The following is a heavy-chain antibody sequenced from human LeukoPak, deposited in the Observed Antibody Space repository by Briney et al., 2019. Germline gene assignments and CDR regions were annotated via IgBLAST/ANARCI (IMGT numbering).Heavy chain of an antibody. Sequence: ASVKVSCKASGYTFTDQYPHWVRQAPGQGLEWVGWIRPKSGDIHYAQTFYGRVTLTRDTSINTAYMELTGLTSDDTGVYYCTRDLNWGPDYWGQGTLIIVSS. CDR3: TRDLNWGPDY. CDR1: GYTFTDQY. D-gene: IGHD7-27*01. J-gene: IGHJ4*02. V-gene: IGHV1-2*02. CDR2: IRPKSGDI.